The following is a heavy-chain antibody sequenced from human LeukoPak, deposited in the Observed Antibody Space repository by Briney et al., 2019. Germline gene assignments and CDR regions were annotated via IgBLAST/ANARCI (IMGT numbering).Heavy chain of an antibody. V-gene: IGHV3-15*01. CDR1: GISVNTAW. CDR2: IKSENDGGTI. D-gene: IGHD3-10*01. Sequence: GGSLRLSCAASGISVNTAWMNWVRQAPGKGLEYIGRIKSENDGGTIYYAAPVEGRFTISRDDSRNTLYLQMNSLKNEDTALYYCTTDFRVWGQGSLVTVSS. J-gene: IGHJ1*01. CDR3: TTDFRV.